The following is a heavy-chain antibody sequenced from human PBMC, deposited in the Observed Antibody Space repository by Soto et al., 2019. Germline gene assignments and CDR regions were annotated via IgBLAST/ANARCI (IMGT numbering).Heavy chain of an antibody. V-gene: IGHV1-46*01. Sequence: ASVKVSCKASGCTFTSYYIYWVRQAPGQGLEWMGIINPSGGSTTYAQRFQGRVTMTRDTSTSTVYMELSSLRSEDTAVYYCAREDSGWYYFDSWGQGTLVTVSS. CDR1: GCTFTSYY. J-gene: IGHJ4*02. CDR3: AREDSGWYYFDS. D-gene: IGHD6-19*01. CDR2: INPSGGST.